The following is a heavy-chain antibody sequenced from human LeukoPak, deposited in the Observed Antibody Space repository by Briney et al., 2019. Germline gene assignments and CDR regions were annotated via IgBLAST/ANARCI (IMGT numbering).Heavy chain of an antibody. J-gene: IGHJ4*02. CDR2: ISPYNGNT. D-gene: IGHD3-22*01. CDR3: ARSDYSDSSAYPFDY. V-gene: IGHV1-18*01. CDR1: GYTFTNYG. Sequence: ASVKVSCKASGYTFTNYGLIWVRQAPGQGHEWMGWISPYNGNTDYTQNLQGRVTKTTDTSTSTAYMELRSLRSDDTAVYYCARSDYSDSSAYPFDYWGQGTLVTVSS.